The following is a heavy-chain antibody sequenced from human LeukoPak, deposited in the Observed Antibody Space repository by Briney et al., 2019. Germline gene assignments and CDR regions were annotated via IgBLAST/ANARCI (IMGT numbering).Heavy chain of an antibody. D-gene: IGHD3-3*01. V-gene: IGHV3-21*01. CDR1: GFTFSSYS. CDR3: ARGRVASGYYHYYYYYYGMDV. J-gene: IGHJ6*02. CDR2: ISSSSRYI. Sequence: GGSLRLSCAASGFTFSSYSMNWVRQAPGKGLEWVTSISSSSRYIYYADSVKGRFTISRDNAKNSLYLRMNSVRAEDTAVYYCARGRVASGYYHYYYYYYGMDVWGQGTTVTVSS.